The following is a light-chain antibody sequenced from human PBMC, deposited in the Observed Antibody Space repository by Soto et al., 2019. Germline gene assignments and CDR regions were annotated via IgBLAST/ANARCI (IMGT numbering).Light chain of an antibody. CDR2: KAS. CDR1: HSFVDG. Sequence: DIQMTQSPSTLSASVEDRSTITGRASHSFVDGLAWYQQKPGKAPNLLIYKASILVSGVPSRFSGSGSGTEFTLTISSLQPDDFATYYCQQYDNYSWAFGQGTKVEIK. CDR3: QQYDNYSWA. J-gene: IGKJ1*01. V-gene: IGKV1-5*03.